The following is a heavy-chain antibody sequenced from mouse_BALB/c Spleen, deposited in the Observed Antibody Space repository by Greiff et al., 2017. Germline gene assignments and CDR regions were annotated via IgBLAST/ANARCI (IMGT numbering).Heavy chain of an antibody. J-gene: IGHJ1*01. CDR1: GYTFSSYW. Sequence: VQLQQSGAELMKPGASVKISCKATGYTFSSYWIEWVKQRPGHGLEWIGEILPGSGSTNYNEKFKGKATFTADTSSNTAYMQLSSLTSEDSAVYYCARWPITTATDWYFDVWGAGTTVTVSS. CDR2: ILPGSGST. V-gene: IGHV1-9*01. CDR3: ARWPITTATDWYFDV. D-gene: IGHD1-2*01.